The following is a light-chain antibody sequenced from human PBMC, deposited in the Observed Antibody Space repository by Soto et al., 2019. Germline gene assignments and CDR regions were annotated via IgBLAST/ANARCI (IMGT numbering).Light chain of an antibody. J-gene: IGKJ1*01. CDR3: MQGTHWPRT. CDR2: KVS. Sequence: DVVMTQSPLSLPVTLGQPASISCRSSQSLVHSDGNTYLNWFQQRPGQSPRRLIHKVSNRDSGGPDRFSGSGSGTDFTLKISRVEAEDVGVYYCMQGTHWPRTFGQGTKVEIK. V-gene: IGKV2-30*02. CDR1: QSLVHSDGNTY.